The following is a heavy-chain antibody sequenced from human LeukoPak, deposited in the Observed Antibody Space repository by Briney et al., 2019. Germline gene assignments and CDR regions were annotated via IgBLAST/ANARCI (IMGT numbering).Heavy chain of an antibody. J-gene: IGHJ5*02. CDR2: INPNSGGT. V-gene: IGHV1-2*02. Sequence: ASVKVSCKASGYTFTDYYMHWVRQAPGQGLEWMGWINPNSGGTNYAQKFQGRVTMTRDTSISTAYMELSRLRSDDTAVYYCARAPRYDNWFDPWGQGTLVTVSS. CDR3: ARAPRYDNWFDP. CDR1: GYTFTDYY. D-gene: IGHD3-22*01.